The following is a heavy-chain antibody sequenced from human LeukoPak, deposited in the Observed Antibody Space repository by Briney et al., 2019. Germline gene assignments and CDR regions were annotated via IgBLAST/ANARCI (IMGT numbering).Heavy chain of an antibody. J-gene: IGHJ4*02. Sequence: SETLSLTCTVSGGSISSYYWSWIRQPAGKGLEWIGRIYTSGSTNYNPSLKSRVTMSVDTSKNQFSLKLSSVTAADTAVYYCARDGSWYHWGHYFDYWGQGTLVTVSS. V-gene: IGHV4-4*07. CDR1: GGSISSYY. CDR2: IYTSGST. CDR3: ARDGSWYHWGHYFDY. D-gene: IGHD6-13*01.